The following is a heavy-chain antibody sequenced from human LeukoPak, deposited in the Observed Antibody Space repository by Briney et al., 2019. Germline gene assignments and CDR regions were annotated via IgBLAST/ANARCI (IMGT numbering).Heavy chain of an antibody. CDR1: GYTLTELS. V-gene: IGHV1-24*01. Sequence: ASVKVSCKVSGYTLTELSMHWVRQAPGKGLEWMEGFDPEDGETIYAQKFQGRVTMTEDTSTDTAYMELSSLRSEDTAVYYCASPVTNYDFWSGYPPFGYWGQGTLVTVSS. CDR2: FDPEDGET. J-gene: IGHJ4*02. D-gene: IGHD3-3*01. CDR3: ASPVTNYDFWSGYPPFGY.